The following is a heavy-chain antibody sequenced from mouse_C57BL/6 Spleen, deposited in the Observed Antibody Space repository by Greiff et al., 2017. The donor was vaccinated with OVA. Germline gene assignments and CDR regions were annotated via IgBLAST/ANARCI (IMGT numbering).Heavy chain of an antibody. V-gene: IGHV5-17*01. J-gene: IGHJ3*01. Sequence: EVQRVESGGGLVKPGGSLKLSCAASGFTFSDYGMHWVRQAPEKGLEWVAYISSGSSTIYYADTVKGRFTISRDNAKNTLFLQMTSLRSEDTAMYYCARNGELRRSAWFAYWGQGTLVTVSA. CDR3: ARNGELRRSAWFAY. CDR2: ISSGSSTI. D-gene: IGHD2-4*01. CDR1: GFTFSDYG.